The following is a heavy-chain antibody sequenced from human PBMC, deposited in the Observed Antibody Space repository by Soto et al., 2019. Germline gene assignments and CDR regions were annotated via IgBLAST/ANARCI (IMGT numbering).Heavy chain of an antibody. CDR2: VHISGHS. J-gene: IGHJ5*01. CDR3: ARVRQGCSANNCYFDP. D-gene: IGHD1-1*01. CDR1: GGSVRAPDW. V-gene: IGHV4-4*02. Sequence: SETLSLTCTLSGGSVRAPDWWNWVRQSPDKGLEWIAEVHISGHSNYNPSLRSRVSVSIDSSKNQFYLNLNSVTAAVTAIYYCARVRQGCSANNCYFDPWGQGTQVTVSS.